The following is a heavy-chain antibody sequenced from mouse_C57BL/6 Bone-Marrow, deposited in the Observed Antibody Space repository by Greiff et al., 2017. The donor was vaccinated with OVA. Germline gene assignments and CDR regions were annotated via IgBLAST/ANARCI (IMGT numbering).Heavy chain of an antibody. CDR3: ARHDYYGSSYDAMDH. D-gene: IGHD1-1*01. Sequence: DVKLVESGGGLVQPGGSLKLSCAASGFTFSDYYMYWVRQTPEKRLEWVAYISNGGGSTYYPDTVKGRFTISRDNAKNTLYLQMSRLKSEDTAMYYCARHDYYGSSYDAMDHWGQGTSVTVSS. CDR2: ISNGGGST. V-gene: IGHV5-12*01. J-gene: IGHJ4*01. CDR1: GFTFSDYY.